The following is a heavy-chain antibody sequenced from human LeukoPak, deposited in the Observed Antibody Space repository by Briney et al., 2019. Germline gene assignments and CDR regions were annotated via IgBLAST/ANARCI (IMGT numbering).Heavy chain of an antibody. CDR1: GYTFTGYY. V-gene: IGHV1-2*06. Sequence: AASVKVSCKASGYTFTGYYMHSVRQAPGQGLEWMGRINPNSGGTNYAQKFQGRVTMTRDTSISTAYMELSRLRSDDTAVYYCARDLVGSGSYYVYFDYWGQGTLVTVSS. CDR2: INPNSGGT. CDR3: ARDLVGSGSYYVYFDY. J-gene: IGHJ4*02. D-gene: IGHD1-26*01.